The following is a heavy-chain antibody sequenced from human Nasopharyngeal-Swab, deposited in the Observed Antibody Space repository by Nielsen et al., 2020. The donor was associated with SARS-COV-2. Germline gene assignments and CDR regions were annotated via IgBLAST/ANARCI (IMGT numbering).Heavy chain of an antibody. CDR3: TTVYEY. CDR2: TNGDGTYT. V-gene: IGHV3-74*01. CDR1: GLIFTDAW. Sequence: LSLTCAASGLIFTDAWMHWIRQAPGKGPVWVSGTNGDGTYTTYADFVKGRFTISRDNAEKTLYLQMNSLRAEDTAVYYCTTVYEYWGQGTLVTVSS. J-gene: IGHJ4*02. D-gene: IGHD5/OR15-5a*01.